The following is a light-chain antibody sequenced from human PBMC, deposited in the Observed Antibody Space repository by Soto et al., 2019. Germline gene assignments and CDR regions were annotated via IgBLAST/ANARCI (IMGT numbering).Light chain of an antibody. CDR1: QSIKIY. CDR3: QQSYRSPYT. CDR2: GAS. V-gene: IGKV1-39*01. J-gene: IGKJ2*01. Sequence: IQMTQSPSSLSASVGDSVTVTCRASQSIKIYLNWYQHKPGKAPTLLIYGASSLQSGVPSRFTGGGSRTDFTLTISSLQPEDFATYYCQQSYRSPYTFGQGTKLEIK.